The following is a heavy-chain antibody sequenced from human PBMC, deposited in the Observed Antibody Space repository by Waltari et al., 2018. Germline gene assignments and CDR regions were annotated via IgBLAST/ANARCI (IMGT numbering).Heavy chain of an antibody. Sequence: QVQLQQWGAGLLQSSETLSLTCAVYGGSFSGYYWGWVRQPPGKGLEWIGEINHAGETNTNRSLRSRGTMSADTSKSQFSLKLNSVTAADTAVDYCVRLEDCTGPGGHCYSGDPFALDVWGQGTTVTVSS. J-gene: IGHJ6*02. CDR2: INHAGET. CDR1: GGSFSGYY. D-gene: IGHD2-15*01. V-gene: IGHV4-34*02. CDR3: VRLEDCTGPGGHCYSGDPFALDV.